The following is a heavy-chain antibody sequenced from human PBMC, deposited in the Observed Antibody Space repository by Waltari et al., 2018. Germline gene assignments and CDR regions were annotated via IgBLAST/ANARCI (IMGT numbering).Heavy chain of an antibody. D-gene: IGHD3-16*01. V-gene: IGHV1-69*01. J-gene: IGHJ4*02. Sequence: QVQLVQSGAEVKKPGSSVKVSCKASGGTFSSYAISWVRQAPGQGLEWMGGIIPIVGTANYAKKFQGRVTITADESTSTAYMELSSLRSEDTAVYYCARDLEGGLLNDYWGQGTLVTVSS. CDR1: GGTFSSYA. CDR3: ARDLEGGLLNDY. CDR2: IIPIVGTA.